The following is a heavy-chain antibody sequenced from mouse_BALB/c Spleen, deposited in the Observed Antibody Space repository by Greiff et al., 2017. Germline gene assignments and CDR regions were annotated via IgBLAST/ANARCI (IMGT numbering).Heavy chain of an antibody. CDR3: ARCYGNYDYAMDY. J-gene: IGHJ4*01. CDR1: GYSITSDYA. CDR2: ISYSGST. Sequence: EVKLQESGPGLVKPSQSLSLTCTVTGYSITSDYAWNWIRQFPGNKLEWMGYISYSGSTSYNPSLKSRISITRDTSKNQFFLQLNSVTTEDTATYYCARCYGNYDYAMDYWGQGTSVTVSS. V-gene: IGHV3-2*02. D-gene: IGHD2-1*01.